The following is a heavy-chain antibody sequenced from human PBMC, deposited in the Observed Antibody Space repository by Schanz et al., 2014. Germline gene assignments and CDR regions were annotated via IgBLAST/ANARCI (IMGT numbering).Heavy chain of an antibody. J-gene: IGHJ4*02. CDR2: LSGSGAGT. V-gene: IGHV3-23*04. Sequence: VQLVESGGGVVQPGRSLRLSCAASGFTFSSYGMHWVRQAPGKGLEWVSTLSGSGAGTFYADSVKGRFIISRDNSKNTLYLQVNSLRAEDTAVYYCAKHVRSLTGNDYWGQGTLVTVSS. CDR1: GFTFSSYG. D-gene: IGHD3-9*01. CDR3: AKHVRSLTGNDY.